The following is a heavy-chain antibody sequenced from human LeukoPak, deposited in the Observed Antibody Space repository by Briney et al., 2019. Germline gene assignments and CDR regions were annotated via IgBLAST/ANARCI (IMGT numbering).Heavy chain of an antibody. Sequence: PGGSLRLSCAASGFTFSSYGMHWVRQAPRKGLELVAFIRYDGSNKYYADSVKGRFTISRDNSKNTLYLQMNSLRAEDTAVYYCAKDGLRYLDWLSHTDYWGQGTPGTVSS. D-gene: IGHD3-9*01. J-gene: IGHJ4*02. CDR1: GFTFSSYG. V-gene: IGHV3-30*02. CDR2: IRYDGSNK. CDR3: AKDGLRYLDWLSHTDY.